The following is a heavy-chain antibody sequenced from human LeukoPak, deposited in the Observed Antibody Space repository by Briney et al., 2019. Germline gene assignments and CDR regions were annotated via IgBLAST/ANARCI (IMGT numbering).Heavy chain of an antibody. V-gene: IGHV4-34*01. CDR3: ARGITIFGVVNYFDY. J-gene: IGHJ4*02. D-gene: IGHD3-3*01. Sequence: SETLSLTCAVYGGSFSGYYWRWVRQAPGKGLEWIGEINHSGITNYNPSLKSRVTISVDTSKNQFSLKLSSVTAADTAVYYCARGITIFGVVNYFDYWGQGTLVTVSS. CDR1: GGSFSGYY. CDR2: INHSGIT.